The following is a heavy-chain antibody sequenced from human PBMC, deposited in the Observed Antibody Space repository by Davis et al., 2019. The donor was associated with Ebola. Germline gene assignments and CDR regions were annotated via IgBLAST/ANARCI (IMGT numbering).Heavy chain of an antibody. CDR1: GFTFSAYY. V-gene: IGHV3-11*04. CDR2: ISISGSTI. D-gene: IGHD4-17*01. Sequence: GGSLRLSCAASGFTFSAYYMSWIRQAPGKGLEWVSYISISGSTIYYADSVKGRFTISRDNAKNSLYLQMNSLFAEDTAVYYCAYGDYGDVAAARAFDYWGQGTLVTVSS. CDR3: AYGDYGDVAAARAFDY. J-gene: IGHJ4*02.